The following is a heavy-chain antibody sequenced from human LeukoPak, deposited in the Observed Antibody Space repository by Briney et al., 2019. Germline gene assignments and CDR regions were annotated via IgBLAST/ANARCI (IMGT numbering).Heavy chain of an antibody. V-gene: IGHV3-30-3*01. CDR2: ISYDGSNK. Sequence: GRSLRLSCAASGFTFSSYAMHWVRQAPGKGLEWVAVISYDGSNKYYADSVKGRFTISRDNSKNTLYLQMNSLRAVDTAVYYCARDFVYWGQGTLVTVSS. CDR1: GFTFSSYA. CDR3: ARDFVY. J-gene: IGHJ4*02.